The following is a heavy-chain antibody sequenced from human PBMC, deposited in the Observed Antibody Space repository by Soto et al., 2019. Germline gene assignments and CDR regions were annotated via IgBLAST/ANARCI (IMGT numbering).Heavy chain of an antibody. Sequence: EASVKVSCKASGAIFSSHVISWVRQAPGQGLEYMGGIIPGIGKAMYTQKFQGRLSITADESTSTIYMALSSLRSDDTAIYYCARAAGSSIPPDFWGQGTLVTVSS. CDR1: GAIFSSHV. CDR3: ARAAGSSIPPDF. CDR2: IIPGIGKA. D-gene: IGHD3-10*01. J-gene: IGHJ4*01. V-gene: IGHV1-69*13.